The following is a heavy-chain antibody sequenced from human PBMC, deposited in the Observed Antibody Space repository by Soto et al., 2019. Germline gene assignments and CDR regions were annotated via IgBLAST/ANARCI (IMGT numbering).Heavy chain of an antibody. D-gene: IGHD3-3*01. CDR1: GGTFSSYA. CDR3: ARVPIIGITIFGVVTHYYYYYGMDV. V-gene: IGHV1-46*01. J-gene: IGHJ6*02. Sequence: RASVKVSCKASGGTFSSYAISWVRQAPGHGLEWMGIINPNGGSTRFAQTFQGRITMTRDTSTSTVYMELRSLRSEDTAVYYCARVPIIGITIFGVVTHYYYYYGMDVWGQGTTVTVSS. CDR2: INPNGGST.